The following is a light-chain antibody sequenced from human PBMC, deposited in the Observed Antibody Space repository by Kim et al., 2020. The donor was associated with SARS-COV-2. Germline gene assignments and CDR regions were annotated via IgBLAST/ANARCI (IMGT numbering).Light chain of an antibody. CDR3: MKGTHWPYT. CDR1: QSPLYGDGNTY. V-gene: IGKV2-30*01. CDR2: KVS. J-gene: IGKJ2*01. Sequence: DVLMTQSPLSLPVTLGQPASISCRSSQSPLYGDGNTYLSWFQQRPGQSPRRLIYKVSNRDSWVPDRFSGSGSGTDFTLKISRVEAEDVGIYYCMKGTHWPYTFGQGTKLEI.